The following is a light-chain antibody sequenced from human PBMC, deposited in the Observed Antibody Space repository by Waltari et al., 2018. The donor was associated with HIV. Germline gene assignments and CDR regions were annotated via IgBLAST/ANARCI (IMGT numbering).Light chain of an antibody. CDR1: QSLLYSSSNKNS. CDR2: WAS. J-gene: IGKJ2*01. Sequence: DIVMTQSPDSTAVSLGERVTIKCKSSQSLLYSSSNKNSLVWYQQKPGQPPKLLIYWASTRDSGVPERFSGSGSGTDFTLTISSLQAADVAVYYCQQHYTSPHTFGQGTKLEIK. CDR3: QQHYTSPHT. V-gene: IGKV4-1*01.